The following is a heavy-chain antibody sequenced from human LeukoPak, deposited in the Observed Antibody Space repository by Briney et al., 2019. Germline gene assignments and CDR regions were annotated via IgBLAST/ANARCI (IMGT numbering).Heavy chain of an antibody. CDR2: IWYDGSNK. V-gene: IGHV3-33*01. Sequence: PGRSQRLSCAASGFTFSSYGMHWVRQAPGKGLEWVAVIWYDGSNKYYADSVKGRFTISRDNSKNTLYLQMNSLRAEDTAVYYCARDSDSNFDYWGQGTLVTVSS. CDR3: ARDSDSNFDY. D-gene: IGHD2-15*01. J-gene: IGHJ4*02. CDR1: GFTFSSYG.